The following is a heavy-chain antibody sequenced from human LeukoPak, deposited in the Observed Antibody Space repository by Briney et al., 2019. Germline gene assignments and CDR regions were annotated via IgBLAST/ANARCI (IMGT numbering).Heavy chain of an antibody. D-gene: IGHD5-24*01. CDR1: GYTFTSYY. CDR2: INPSGGST. Sequence: ASVKVSCKASGYTFTSYYMHWVRQAPGQGLEWVGIINPSGGSTSYAQKFQGRVTMTRDTSTSTVYMELSSLRSEDTAVYYCARAVGGRDAYKERFDPWGQGTLVTVSS. CDR3: ARAVGGRDAYKERFDP. V-gene: IGHV1-46*01. J-gene: IGHJ5*02.